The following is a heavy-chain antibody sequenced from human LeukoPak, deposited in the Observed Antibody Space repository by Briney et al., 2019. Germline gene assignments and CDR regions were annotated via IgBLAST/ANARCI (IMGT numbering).Heavy chain of an antibody. J-gene: IGHJ4*02. Sequence: GGSVRLSCAASGFTFSSYSMNWVRQAPGKGLEWVSSISSSSSYIYYADSVKGRFTISRDNAKNSLYLQMNSLRAEDTAVYYCARGPQRSGSDDDYWGQGTLVTVSS. CDR1: GFTFSSYS. CDR3: ARGPQRSGSDDDY. CDR2: ISSSSSYI. D-gene: IGHD1-26*01. V-gene: IGHV3-21*01.